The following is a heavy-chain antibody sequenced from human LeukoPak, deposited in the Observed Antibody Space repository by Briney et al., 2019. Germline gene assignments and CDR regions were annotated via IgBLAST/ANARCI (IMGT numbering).Heavy chain of an antibody. Sequence: SETLSLTCTVSGGSISSGDYYWSWIRQPPGKGLGWIGYIYYSGSTYYNPSLKSRVTISVDTSKNQFSLKLSSVTAADTAVYYCATSIAAAGTHWFDPWGQGTLVTVSS. V-gene: IGHV4-30-4*08. CDR2: IYYSGST. D-gene: IGHD6-13*01. J-gene: IGHJ5*02. CDR3: ATSIAAAGTHWFDP. CDR1: GGSISSGDYY.